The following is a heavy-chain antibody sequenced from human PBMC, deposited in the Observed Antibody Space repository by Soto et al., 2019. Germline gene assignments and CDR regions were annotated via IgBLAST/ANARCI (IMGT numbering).Heavy chain of an antibody. CDR2: IAYDGRKK. D-gene: IGHD1-1*01. V-gene: IGHV3-30*04. J-gene: IGHJ4*02. CDR3: ARELERVFDY. CDR1: GFTFSSYA. Sequence: QVQLVESGGGVVQPGRSLRLSCAASGFTFSSYAMHWVRQAPGKGLEWVAVIAYDGRKKSYADSVKGRFTSSRDNSKNTLYLQMNSLRLEDTAVYYCARELERVFDYWGQGTLVTVSS.